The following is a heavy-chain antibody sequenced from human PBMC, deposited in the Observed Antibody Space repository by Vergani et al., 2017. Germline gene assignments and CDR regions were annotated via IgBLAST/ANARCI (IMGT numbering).Heavy chain of an antibody. J-gene: IGHJ4*02. D-gene: IGHD4-17*01. CDR1: GFTFSSYA. V-gene: IGHV3-30*07. CDR2: ISYDGSNK. CDR3: AKDMTTVTTGDHFDY. Sequence: QVQLVESGGGVVQPGRSLRLSCAASGFTFSSYAMHWVRQAPGKGLEWVAVISYDGSNKYYADSVKGRFTISRDNSKNTLYLQMNSLRAEDTAVYYCAKDMTTVTTGDHFDYWGQGTLVTVSS.